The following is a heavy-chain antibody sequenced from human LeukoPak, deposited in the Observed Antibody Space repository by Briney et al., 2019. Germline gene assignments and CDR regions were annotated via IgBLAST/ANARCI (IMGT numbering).Heavy chain of an antibody. Sequence: PGGSLRLSCAASGFTVSGNYMSWVRQAPGKGLEWVSVIYSSDNTYYIDSVKGRFTISRDNSKNTPYLQMNSLRAEDTAVYYCAGGRVLVASFDYWGQGTLVTVSS. CDR1: GFTVSGNY. CDR2: IYSSDNT. D-gene: IGHD2-21*01. J-gene: IGHJ4*02. CDR3: AGGRVLVASFDY. V-gene: IGHV3-66*02.